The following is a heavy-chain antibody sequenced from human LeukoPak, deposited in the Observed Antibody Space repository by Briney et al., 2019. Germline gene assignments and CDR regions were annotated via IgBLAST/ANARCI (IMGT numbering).Heavy chain of an antibody. CDR2: TSGGGTT. CDR1: GFTFNNYA. D-gene: IGHD6-13*01. J-gene: IGHJ4*02. V-gene: IGHV3-23*01. CDR3: ARGWSSASYYFHY. Sequence: GGSLTLSCQTSGFTFNNYAVSWVRQAQGKGREWVASTSGGGTTYYADSVKGRFTIPRNSSQNPLYLQINSLKAEDAAVCFCARGWSSASYYFHYWGQGTLVTVSS.